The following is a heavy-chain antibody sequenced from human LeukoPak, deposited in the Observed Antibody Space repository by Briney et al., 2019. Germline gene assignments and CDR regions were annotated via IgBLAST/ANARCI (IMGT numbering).Heavy chain of an antibody. CDR2: IYYDGNT. J-gene: IGHJ4*02. D-gene: IGHD1-26*01. CDR1: GGSISSYY. V-gene: IGHV4-59*12. CDR3: ARDRLDSRGASYFDY. Sequence: SETLSLTCTVSGGSISSYYWSCIRQSPEKGLEWMGYIYYDGNTNYNPSLKSRVTMSVDTSKNQFSLKLTSVTAADTAVYYCARDRLDSRGASYFDYWGQGTLVTVSS.